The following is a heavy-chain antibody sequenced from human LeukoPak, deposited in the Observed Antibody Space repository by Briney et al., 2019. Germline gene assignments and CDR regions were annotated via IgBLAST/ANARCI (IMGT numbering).Heavy chain of an antibody. D-gene: IGHD1-1*01. V-gene: IGHV3-74*01. CDR2: IVSDGSGA. Sequence: GGSLRLSCAASGFTFSSHWMHWVRQAPGKGLVWISRIVSDGSGATYADSVKGRFTISRDNAKNSLYLQMNSLRAEDTAVYYCARVSVHGVYYYMDVWGKGTTVTVSS. CDR3: ARVSVHGVYYYMDV. CDR1: GFTFSSHW. J-gene: IGHJ6*03.